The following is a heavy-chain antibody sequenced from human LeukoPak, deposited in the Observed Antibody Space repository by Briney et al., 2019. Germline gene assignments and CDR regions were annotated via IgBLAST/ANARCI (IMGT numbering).Heavy chain of an antibody. CDR2: IYPGDSET. J-gene: IGHJ4*02. CDR1: GYSFTNYW. V-gene: IGHV5-51*01. CDR3: ARSGSYIDY. Sequence: GESLKISCEGSGYSFTNYWIAWVRQMPGRGLEWMGIIYPGDSETRYNPSFQGQVSISADKSISTAYLQWNSLKASDTAIYYCARSGSYIDYWGQGTLVSVSS. D-gene: IGHD1-26*01.